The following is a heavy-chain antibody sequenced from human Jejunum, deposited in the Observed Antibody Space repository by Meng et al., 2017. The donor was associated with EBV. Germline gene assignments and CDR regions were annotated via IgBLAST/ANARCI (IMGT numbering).Heavy chain of an antibody. CDR2: IYGDDNK. CDR1: GFSLNTGGVA. V-gene: IGHV2-5*02. D-gene: IGHD1-7*01. CDR3: AHRQNWNYDY. J-gene: IGHJ4*02. Sequence: QITLKESGPTLVKPXQTLTLTCTFSGFSLNTGGVAVGWIRQTPAKALEWLALIYGDDNKRYSPSLTSRLTITKDTSKNQVVLTMTNMDPVDTATYYCAHRQNWNYDYWGQGTLVTVSS.